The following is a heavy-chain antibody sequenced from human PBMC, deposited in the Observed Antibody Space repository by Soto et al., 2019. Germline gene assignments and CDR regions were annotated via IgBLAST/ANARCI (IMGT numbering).Heavy chain of an antibody. D-gene: IGHD3-16*01. CDR1: GFTFGTNG. V-gene: IGHV3-33*01. Sequence: QVQLVESGGGVVQPGRSLRLSCAASGFTFGTNGMHWVRQAPGKGLEWVAGIWRDGSDKYYADSVKGRFTISRDNSQNTLYLQINSLRADDTAVYYCVRWGNNKALDFWGQGTLVTVSS. CDR3: VRWGNNKALDF. CDR2: IWRDGSDK. J-gene: IGHJ4*02.